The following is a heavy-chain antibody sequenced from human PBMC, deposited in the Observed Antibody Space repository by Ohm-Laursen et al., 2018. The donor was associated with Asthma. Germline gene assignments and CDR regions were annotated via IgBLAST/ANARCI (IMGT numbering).Heavy chain of an antibody. V-gene: IGHV3-21*01. CDR3: ARDTTSYHGSGSFDP. D-gene: IGHD3-10*01. CDR1: GYTFSRYS. J-gene: IGHJ5*02. CDR2: ISHSGTYK. Sequence: SLRLSCTATGYTFSRYSIHWIRQAPGKGLEWVSSISHSGTYKYYADSVKGRFTISRDNARNSLDLQLSSLRAEDSALYYCARDTTSYHGSGSFDPWGQGTLVTVFS.